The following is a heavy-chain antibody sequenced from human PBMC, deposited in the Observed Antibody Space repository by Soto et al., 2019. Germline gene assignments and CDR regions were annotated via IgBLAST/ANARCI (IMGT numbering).Heavy chain of an antibody. CDR1: GFTFSSYA. CDR3: ARSHLVGPVVSAFDI. D-gene: IGHD2-8*02. J-gene: IGHJ3*02. V-gene: IGHV3-30-3*01. Sequence: SLRLSCAASGFTFSSYAMHWVRQAPGKGLEWVAVISYDGSNKYYADSVKGRFTISRDNSKNTLYLQMNSLRAEDTAVYYCARSHLVGPVVSAFDIWGQGTMVTVSS. CDR2: ISYDGSNK.